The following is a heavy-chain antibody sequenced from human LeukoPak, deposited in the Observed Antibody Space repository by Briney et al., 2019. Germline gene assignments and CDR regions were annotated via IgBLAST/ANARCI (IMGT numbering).Heavy chain of an antibody. CDR2: IKQDGSEK. J-gene: IGHJ4*02. Sequence: GGSLRLSCAASGFTFSSYEMNWVRQAPGKGLEWVASIKQDGSEKQYVDCVKGRFTISRDNTKNSLYLQMNSLRVEDTAVYYCARGGPMGSFWGQGTLVTVSS. D-gene: IGHD1-26*01. CDR1: GFTFSSYE. V-gene: IGHV3-7*01. CDR3: ARGGPMGSF.